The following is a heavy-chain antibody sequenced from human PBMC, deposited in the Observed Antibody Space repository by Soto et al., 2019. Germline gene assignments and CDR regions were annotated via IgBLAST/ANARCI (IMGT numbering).Heavy chain of an antibody. Sequence: SQTLSCAASGFTFSSYAMSWVRQAPGKGLEWVSAISGSGGSTYYADSVKGRFTISRDNSKNTLYLQMNSLRAEDTAVYYCAKPRRFLDPYGMDVWGQGTTVTVSS. J-gene: IGHJ6*02. D-gene: IGHD3-3*01. CDR1: GFTFSSYA. V-gene: IGHV3-23*01. CDR3: AKPRRFLDPYGMDV. CDR2: ISGSGGST.